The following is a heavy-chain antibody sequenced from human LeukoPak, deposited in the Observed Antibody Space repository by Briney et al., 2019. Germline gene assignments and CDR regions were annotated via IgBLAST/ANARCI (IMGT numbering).Heavy chain of an antibody. CDR3: ATDSIAAAGTWGYYYCGMDV. CDR1: GYTLTELS. V-gene: IGHV1-24*01. CDR2: FDPEDGET. J-gene: IGHJ6*04. D-gene: IGHD6-13*01. Sequence: ASVKVSCKVSGYTLTELSMHWVRQAPGKGLEWMGGFDPEDGETIYAQKFQGRVTMTEDTSTDTAYMELSSLRSEDTAVYYCATDSIAAAGTWGYYYCGMDVWGKGTTVTVSS.